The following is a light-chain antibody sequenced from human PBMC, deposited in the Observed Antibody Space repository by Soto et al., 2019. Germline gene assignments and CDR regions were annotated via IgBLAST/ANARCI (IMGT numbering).Light chain of an antibody. CDR1: ESVSSS. V-gene: IGKV3-15*01. CDR2: GAS. Sequence: EIVMTQSPVTLSASPGERATLSCRASESVSSSLAWYQQKLGQSPRLLIYGASTRATGIPARFSGSGSGTEFTLTISSLQSEDFALYYCQQYRHWPLTFGGGTKVEIK. J-gene: IGKJ4*01. CDR3: QQYRHWPLT.